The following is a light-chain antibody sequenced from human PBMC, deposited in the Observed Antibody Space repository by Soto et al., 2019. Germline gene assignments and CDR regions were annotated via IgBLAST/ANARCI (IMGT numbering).Light chain of an antibody. V-gene: IGKV2-28*01. CDR2: LGS. CDR3: MQALQTPIT. Sequence: DFVMSQSPLSLPVTLGEPASISCRSGQSLQHRNGYNYLAWYLQKPGQSPQLLIYLGSLRASGVPDRFRGSGSGTDFTLTSSRVEAEDVGVYYCMQALQTPITFGQGTRLEIE. CDR1: QSLQHRNGYNY. J-gene: IGKJ5*01.